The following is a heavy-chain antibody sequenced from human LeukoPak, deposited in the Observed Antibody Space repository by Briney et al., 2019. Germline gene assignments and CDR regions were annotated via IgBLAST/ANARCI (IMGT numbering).Heavy chain of an antibody. V-gene: IGHV3-13*01. Sequence: PGGSLRLSCAASGFTLSNYDMHWVRHITGKGLEWVSVSKTIGDTYYLGSVKGRFTISRDNAKNSLYLQMNSLRAEDTAVYYCARDLSPGVRDYYDFWSGYYKSGYYFDYWGQGTLVTVSS. J-gene: IGHJ4*02. D-gene: IGHD3-3*01. CDR2: SKTIGDT. CDR3: ARDLSPGVRDYYDFWSGYYKSGYYFDY. CDR1: GFTLSNYD.